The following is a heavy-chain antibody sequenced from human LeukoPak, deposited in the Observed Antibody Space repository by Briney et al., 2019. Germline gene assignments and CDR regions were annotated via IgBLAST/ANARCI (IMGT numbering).Heavy chain of an antibody. CDR1: GFTFSDYY. V-gene: IGHV3-11*01. Sequence: GGSLRLSCAASGFTFSDYYMSWVRQAPGKGLEWVSYISSSGSTIYYADSVKGRFTISRDNAKNSLYLQTNSLRAEDTAVYYCARDGWASFGELPFDYWGQGTLVTVSS. J-gene: IGHJ4*02. CDR2: ISSSGSTI. CDR3: ARDGWASFGELPFDY. D-gene: IGHD3-10*01.